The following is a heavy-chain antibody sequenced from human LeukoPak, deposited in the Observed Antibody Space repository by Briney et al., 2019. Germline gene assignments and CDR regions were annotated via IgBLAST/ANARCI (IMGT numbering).Heavy chain of an antibody. V-gene: IGHV4-30-2*01. D-gene: IGHD1-26*01. Sequence: PSQTLSLTCTVSGGSISSGGYYWSWIRQPPGKGLEWIGYIYHSGSTYYNPSLKSRVTISVDRSKNQFSLKLSSVTAADTAVYYCARDSPYSGSYREGAFDIWGQGTMVTVSS. CDR1: GGSISSGGYY. CDR2: IYHSGST. CDR3: ARDSPYSGSYREGAFDI. J-gene: IGHJ3*02.